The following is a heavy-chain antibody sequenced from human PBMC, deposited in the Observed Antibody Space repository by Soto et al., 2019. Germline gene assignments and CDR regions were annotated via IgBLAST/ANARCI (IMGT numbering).Heavy chain of an antibody. CDR3: ARLYCSGGTCDAFDI. CDR1: ADSISSYY. V-gene: IGHV4-59*07. D-gene: IGHD2-15*01. Sequence: TSDTLSLTCSVSADSISSYYWSWIRQPPGKGLEWIGYIYYSGSTNYNPSLKSRVTISVDTSKNQFSLKLSSVTAADTAMYYCARLYCSGGTCDAFDIWGQGTMVTVSS. J-gene: IGHJ3*02. CDR2: IYYSGST.